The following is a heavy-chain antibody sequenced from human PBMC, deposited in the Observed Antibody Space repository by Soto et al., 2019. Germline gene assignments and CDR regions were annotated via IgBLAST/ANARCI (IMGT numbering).Heavy chain of an antibody. CDR1: GFTFSSYA. CDR2: ISGSGGST. J-gene: IGHJ4*02. CDR3: AKIRLTTVTSEKGALFDY. D-gene: IGHD4-17*01. Sequence: EVQLLESGGGLVQPGGSLRLSCAASGFTFSSYAMSWVRQAPGKGLEWVSAISGSGGSTYYADSVKGRFTISRDNSKKTLYLRMNSLRAEDTAVYYCAKIRLTTVTSEKGALFDYWGQGTLVTVSS. V-gene: IGHV3-23*01.